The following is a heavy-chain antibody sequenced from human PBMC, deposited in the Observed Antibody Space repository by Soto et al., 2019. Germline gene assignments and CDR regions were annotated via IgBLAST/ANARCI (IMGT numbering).Heavy chain of an antibody. CDR3: ARVGDIVLVPGGRWGWFDP. Sequence: SVKVSCKASGFTFTSSAVQWVRQARGQRLEWIGWIVVGSGNTNYAQKFQERVTITRDMSTSTAYMELGSLRVEDTGLYYCARVGDIVLVPGGRWGWFDPWGQGTLVTVSS. D-gene: IGHD2-2*01. CDR2: IVVGSGNT. V-gene: IGHV1-58*01. CDR1: GFTFTSSA. J-gene: IGHJ5*02.